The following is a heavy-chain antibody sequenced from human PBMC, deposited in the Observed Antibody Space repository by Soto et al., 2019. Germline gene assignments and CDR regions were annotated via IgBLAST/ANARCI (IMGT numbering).Heavy chain of an antibody. D-gene: IGHD3-16*01. CDR2: INPIFGTA. J-gene: IGHJ3*02. CDR1: GYTFTGYY. CDR3: ATMLGLTMLTLDAFDI. Sequence: ASVKVSCKASGYTFTGYYMHWVRQAPGQGLEWMGWINPIFGTANYAQKFQGRVTITADESTSTAYMELSSLRSEDTAIYYCATMLGLTMLTLDAFDIWGQGTLVTVSS. V-gene: IGHV1-69*13.